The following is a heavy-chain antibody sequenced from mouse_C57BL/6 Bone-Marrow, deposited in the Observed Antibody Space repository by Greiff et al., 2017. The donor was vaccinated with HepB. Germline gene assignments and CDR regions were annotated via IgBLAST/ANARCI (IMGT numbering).Heavy chain of an antibody. CDR1: GYTFTSYW. Sequence: QVQLQQPGAELVKPGASVKMSCKASGYTFTSYWITWVKQRPGQGLEWIGDIYPGSGSTNYNEKFKSKATLTVDTSSSTAYMQLSSLTSEDSAFYYCARLDYGRFDWYFDVWGTGTTVTVSS. D-gene: IGHD2-1*01. J-gene: IGHJ1*03. V-gene: IGHV1-55*01. CDR2: IYPGSGST. CDR3: ARLDYGRFDWYFDV.